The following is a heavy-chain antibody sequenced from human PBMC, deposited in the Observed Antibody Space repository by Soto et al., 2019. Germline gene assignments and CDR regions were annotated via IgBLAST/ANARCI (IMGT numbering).Heavy chain of an antibody. CDR2: INPKSGGT. CDR1: GYSFTDYH. Sequence: QVQLVQSGAEVKKPGASVKVSCKASGYSFTDYHIHWVRQAPGQGLEWLGRINPKSGGTSTAQKFQGWVTMTTDTSISTASMELTRLTSDDTAISYCARGASTDCSNGVCSFFYNHDMDVWGQGTTVTVSS. CDR3: ARGASTDCSNGVCSFFYNHDMDV. J-gene: IGHJ6*02. D-gene: IGHD2-8*01. V-gene: IGHV1-2*04.